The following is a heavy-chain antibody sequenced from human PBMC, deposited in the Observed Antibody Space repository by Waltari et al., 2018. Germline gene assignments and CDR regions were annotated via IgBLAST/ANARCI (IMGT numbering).Heavy chain of an antibody. V-gene: IGHV1-2*06. J-gene: IGHJ4*02. Sequence: QVQLVQSGAEVKKPGASVKVSCTASGYTFTGYYMHWVRKAPGQGLEGMGRINPNSGGTNYAKKFKGRVTMTRDTSISTAYMELSRLRSDDTAVYYCAREGGSYSYWGQGTLVTVSS. CDR2: INPNSGGT. D-gene: IGHD1-26*01. CDR1: GYTFTGYY. CDR3: AREGGSYSY.